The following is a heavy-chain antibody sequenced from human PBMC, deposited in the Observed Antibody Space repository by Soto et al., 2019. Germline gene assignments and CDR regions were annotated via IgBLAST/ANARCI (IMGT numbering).Heavy chain of an antibody. V-gene: IGHV3-11*05. J-gene: IGHJ4*02. CDR3: ARGRGAAADYFDF. Sequence: QVQLVESGGGLVKPGGSLRLSCAVSGFTFSDYYMTWIRQAPGKGLEWVSYISSSTSHTNYADSVKGRFTISRDNAKNSLFLRMNSLRDEDTAVYYCARGRGAAADYFDFWGQGTLVTVSS. D-gene: IGHD6-13*01. CDR1: GFTFSDYY. CDR2: ISSSTSHT.